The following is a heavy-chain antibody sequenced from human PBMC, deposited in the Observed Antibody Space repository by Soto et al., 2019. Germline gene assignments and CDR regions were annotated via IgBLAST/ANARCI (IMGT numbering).Heavy chain of an antibody. V-gene: IGHV1-3*01. D-gene: IGHD6-19*01. CDR2: INAGNGNT. CDR1: GYTFTRSA. Sequence: GASVKVSCKASGYTFTRSAMHWVRQAPGQWLEWMGWINAGNGNTKYSQKFQGRVTITRDTSASTAYMELSSLSSEDTAVYYCARRPPWGGWYREQKYSYYYGMDGCRQGPTVTVSS. J-gene: IGHJ6*01. CDR3: ARRPPWGGWYREQKYSYYYGMDG.